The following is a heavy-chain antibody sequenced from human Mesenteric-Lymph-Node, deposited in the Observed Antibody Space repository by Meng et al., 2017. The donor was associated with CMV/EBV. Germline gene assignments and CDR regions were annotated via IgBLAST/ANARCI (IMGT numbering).Heavy chain of an antibody. D-gene: IGHD5-24*01. CDR3: AKGSRDGYNGLFDY. CDR1: GFTFSSHA. CDR2: FSRSGENN. Sequence: GGSLRLSCAASGFTFSSHAMSWVRQAPGKGLEWVSGFSRSGENNYYADSVRGRFTISRDNSKNTLYLQMNSLRAEDTALYYCAKGSRDGYNGLFDYWGQGALVTVSS. V-gene: IGHV3-23*01. J-gene: IGHJ4*02.